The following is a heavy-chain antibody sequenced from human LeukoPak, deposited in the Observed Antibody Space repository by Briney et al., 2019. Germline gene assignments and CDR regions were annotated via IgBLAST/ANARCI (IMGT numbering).Heavy chain of an antibody. J-gene: IGHJ6*02. CDR3: ARPRLPYYYYGMDV. Sequence: GRSLRLSCAASGFTFSSYAMHWVRQAPGKGLEWVAVISYDGSNKYYADSVKGRFTISRDNSKNTLYLQMNSLRAEDTAVYYCARPRLPYYYYGMDVWGQGTTVTVSS. V-gene: IGHV3-30-3*01. D-gene: IGHD5-12*01. CDR1: GFTFSSYA. CDR2: ISYDGSNK.